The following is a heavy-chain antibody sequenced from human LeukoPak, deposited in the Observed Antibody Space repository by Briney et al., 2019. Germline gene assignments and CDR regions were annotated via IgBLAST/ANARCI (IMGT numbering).Heavy chain of an antibody. Sequence: SQTLSLTCAISGDSVSSNSVTWNWIRQSPSRGLEWLGRTYYRSMWYNDYAVSVRGRITVNPDTSKNQFSLHLNSVTPEDTAVYYCARRLTQYDCFDPWGQGILVTVSS. CDR3: ARRLTQYDCFDP. J-gene: IGHJ5*02. CDR2: TYYRSMWYN. V-gene: IGHV6-1*01. CDR1: GDSVSSNSVT. D-gene: IGHD2-2*01.